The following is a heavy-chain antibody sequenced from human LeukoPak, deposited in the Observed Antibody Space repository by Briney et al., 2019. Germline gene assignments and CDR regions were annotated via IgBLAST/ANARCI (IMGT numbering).Heavy chain of an antibody. CDR2: IKQDGSEK. CDR3: ARVMYSSGWSFDY. J-gene: IGHJ4*02. Sequence: GSLRLSCAASGFTFSSYWMSWVRQAPGKGLEWVANIKQDGSEKYYVDSVKGRFTISRDNAKNSLYLQMNSLRAEDTAVYYCARVMYSSGWSFDYWGQGTLVTVSS. D-gene: IGHD6-19*01. CDR1: GFTFSSYW. V-gene: IGHV3-7*01.